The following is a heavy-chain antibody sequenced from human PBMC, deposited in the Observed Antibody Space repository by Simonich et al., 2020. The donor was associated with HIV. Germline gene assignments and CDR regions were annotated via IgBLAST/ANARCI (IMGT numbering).Heavy chain of an antibody. CDR2: IYYSGST. CDR1: GYSFSSGYY. CDR3: ARHESGYDSPNDY. J-gene: IGHJ4*02. D-gene: IGHD5-12*01. V-gene: IGHV4-38-2*01. Sequence: QLQLQESGPGLVQPSETLSLTCAVYGYSFSSGYYWGGIRQPPGKGLEWIGSIYYSGSTYYNPSLKSRVTISVDTSKNQFSLKLGSVTAADTAVYYCARHESGYDSPNDYWGQGTLVTVSS.